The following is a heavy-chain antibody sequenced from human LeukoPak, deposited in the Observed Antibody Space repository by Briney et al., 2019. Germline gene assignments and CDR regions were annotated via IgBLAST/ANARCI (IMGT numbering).Heavy chain of an antibody. CDR2: IRSKAYGATT. Sequence: GGSLRLSCTASGFTFGDYAMSWFRQAPGKGLQWVGYIRSKAYGATTEYAASVKGRFTISRDDSKSIAYLQMNSLKTEDTAVSYCTREYYYHSSGFDYWGQGTLVTVSS. CDR1: GFTFGDYA. V-gene: IGHV3-49*03. J-gene: IGHJ4*02. CDR3: TREYYYHSSGFDY. D-gene: IGHD3-22*01.